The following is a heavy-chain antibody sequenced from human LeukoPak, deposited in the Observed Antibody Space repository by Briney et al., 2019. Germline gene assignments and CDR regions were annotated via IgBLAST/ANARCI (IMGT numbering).Heavy chain of an antibody. Sequence: GGSLRLSCAASGFTFSDYYMSWIRQAPGKGLEWVSGINWNGGSTGYADSVKGRFTISRDNAKNSLYLQMNSLRAEDTALYYCASSYSGSSTFDYWGQGTLVTVSS. J-gene: IGHJ4*02. V-gene: IGHV3-20*04. CDR2: INWNGGST. D-gene: IGHD1-26*01. CDR1: GFTFSDYY. CDR3: ASSYSGSSTFDY.